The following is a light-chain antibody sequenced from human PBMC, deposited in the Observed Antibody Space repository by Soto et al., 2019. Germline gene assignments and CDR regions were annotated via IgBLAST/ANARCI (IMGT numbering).Light chain of an antibody. Sequence: DIQMTQSPSSLSASVGDIVTIICRASQSIINYLNFYQQTPGKAPKLLIYAASSLETGVPSRFSGSGSGTDFTFTISSLQPEDIATYYCQQYDNLPLTFGGGTKVDIK. V-gene: IGKV1-33*01. CDR2: AAS. CDR1: QSIINY. CDR3: QQYDNLPLT. J-gene: IGKJ4*01.